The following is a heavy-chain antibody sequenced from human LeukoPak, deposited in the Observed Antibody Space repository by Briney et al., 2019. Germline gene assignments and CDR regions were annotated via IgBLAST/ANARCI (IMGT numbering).Heavy chain of an antibody. Sequence: ASVKVSCKASGYTFTGYYMHWVRQAPGQGLEWMGWINPNSGGTNYAQKFQGRVTMTRDTSISTAYMELSRLRSDDTAVYYCGREDYGDVGAFDIWGQGTMVTVSS. J-gene: IGHJ3*02. CDR3: GREDYGDVGAFDI. V-gene: IGHV1-2*02. CDR2: INPNSGGT. D-gene: IGHD4-17*01. CDR1: GYTFTGYY.